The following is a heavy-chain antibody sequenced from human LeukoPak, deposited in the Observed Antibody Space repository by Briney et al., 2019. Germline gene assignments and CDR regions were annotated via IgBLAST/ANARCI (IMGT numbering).Heavy chain of an antibody. V-gene: IGHV4-34*01. CDR2: INHSGST. J-gene: IGHJ4*02. D-gene: IGHD1-1*01. CDR1: GGSFSGYY. Sequence: SETLSLTCAVYGGSFSGYYWSWIRHPPGKGLEWIGEINHSGSTNYNPSLKSRVTISVDTSKNQFSLKLSSVTATDTAVYYCARVQSNWNETAYIYYYFDYWGQGTLVTVSS. CDR3: ARVQSNWNETAYIYYYFDY.